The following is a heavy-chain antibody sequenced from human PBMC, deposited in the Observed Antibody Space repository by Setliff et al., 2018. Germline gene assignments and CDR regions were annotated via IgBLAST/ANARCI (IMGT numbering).Heavy chain of an antibody. V-gene: IGHV4-4*02. J-gene: IGHJ6*02. CDR1: GGSISSSNW. D-gene: IGHD3-10*01. CDR3: ARDWRDYGSGSYYYYYYGMDV. CDR2: IYHSGST. Sequence: SETLSLTCAVSGGSISSSNWWSWVRQPPGKGLEWIGEIYHSGSTNYTPSLKSRVTISVDKSKNQFSLKLSPVTAADTAVYYCARDWRDYGSGSYYYYYYGMDVWGQGTTVTVSS.